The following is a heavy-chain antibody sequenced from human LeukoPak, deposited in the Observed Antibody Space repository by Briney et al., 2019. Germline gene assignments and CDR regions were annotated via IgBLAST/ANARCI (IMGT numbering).Heavy chain of an antibody. CDR1: GYTLTELS. V-gene: IGHV1-24*01. D-gene: IGHD1-26*01. CDR2: FDPEDGET. CDR3: ATPGYSGSPRGMDY. J-gene: IGHJ4*02. Sequence: EASVKVSCKVSGYTLTELSMHWVRQAPGKGLEWMGGFDPEDGETIYAQKFQGRVTMTEDTSTDTAYMELSSLRSEDTAVYYCATPGYSGSPRGMDYWGQGTLVTVSS.